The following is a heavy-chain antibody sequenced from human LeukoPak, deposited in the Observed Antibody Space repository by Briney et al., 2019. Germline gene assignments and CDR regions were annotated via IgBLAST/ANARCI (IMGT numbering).Heavy chain of an antibody. Sequence: GGSLRLSWAASGFTFSTYSINWVRQAPGKGLEWVSYISSKSTTIYYADSVKGRFTISRDNARNSLYLQMDSLRAEDTAVYYCASRLVGGNTSYWGQGTLVTVSS. V-gene: IGHV3-48*01. CDR1: GFTFSTYS. J-gene: IGHJ4*02. CDR2: ISSKSTTI. CDR3: ASRLVGGNTSY. D-gene: IGHD1-26*01.